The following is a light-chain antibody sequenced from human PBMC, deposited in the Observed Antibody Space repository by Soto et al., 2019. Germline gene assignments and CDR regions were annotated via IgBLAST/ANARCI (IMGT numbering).Light chain of an antibody. CDR2: AAT. CDR1: QDINSY. Sequence: IQLTQSPSSLSASVGDRVTITCRASQDINSYLAWYQQKPGKAPNLLIYAATSLQSGVPSRFSGSGSGTEFSLTVSSRQPEDFVTYYWRQLDRYPSTFGGGTKVEI. J-gene: IGKJ4*01. V-gene: IGKV1-9*01. CDR3: RQLDRYPST.